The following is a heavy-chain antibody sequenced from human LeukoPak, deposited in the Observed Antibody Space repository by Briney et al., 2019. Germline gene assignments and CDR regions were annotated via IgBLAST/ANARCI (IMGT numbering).Heavy chain of an antibody. V-gene: IGHV1-69*01. CDR2: IIPIFGTS. Sequence: SVKVSCKASGGTFSSYAISWVRQAPGQGLEWMGGIIPIFGTSNYAQKFQGRVTITADESTSTAYMELSSLRSEDTAVYYCARGYYYDSSGYPQNWFDPWGQGTLVTVS. CDR1: GGTFSSYA. CDR3: ARGYYYDSSGYPQNWFDP. D-gene: IGHD3-22*01. J-gene: IGHJ5*02.